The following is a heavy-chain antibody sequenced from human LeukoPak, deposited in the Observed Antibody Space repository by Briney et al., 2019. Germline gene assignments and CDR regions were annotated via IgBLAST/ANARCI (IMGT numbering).Heavy chain of an antibody. Sequence: SETLSLTCAVSGGSISSSNWWSWVRQPPGRGLEWIGEIYHSGSAYYNPSLKSRVTISLDKSKNQFSLKLTSVTAADTAVYYCARSVDSLFDYWGQGTLVTVSS. J-gene: IGHJ4*02. CDR2: IYHSGSA. D-gene: IGHD3/OR15-3a*01. V-gene: IGHV4-4*02. CDR3: ARSVDSLFDY. CDR1: GGSISSSNW.